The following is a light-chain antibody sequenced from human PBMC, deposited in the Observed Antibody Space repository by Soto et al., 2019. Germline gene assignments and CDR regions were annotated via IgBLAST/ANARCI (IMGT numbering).Light chain of an antibody. CDR3: QQYGSSGT. J-gene: IGKJ1*01. V-gene: IGKV3-11*01. CDR1: QSVFSY. CDR2: DAS. Sequence: EIVITQSPATLSLSPGERATLSCRASQSVFSYLAWYQQKPGQPPRLLIYDASDTATGIPARLTGSGSGTDFTLAISSLEPEDSAVYYCQQYGSSGTFGQGTKVDIK.